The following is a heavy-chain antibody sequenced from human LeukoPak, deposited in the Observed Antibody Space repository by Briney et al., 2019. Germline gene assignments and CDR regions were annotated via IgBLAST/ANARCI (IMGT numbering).Heavy chain of an antibody. J-gene: IGHJ4*02. CDR2: ISAHNGNT. CDR3: ARDYRGYFYGSGNH. CDR1: GYTFTTYG. V-gene: IGHV1-18*01. D-gene: IGHD3-10*01. Sequence: GASVKVSCKASGYTFTTYGISWVRQAPGQGLEWMGWISAHNGNTNYAQKLQGRVTMTTDTSTSTAYMELRSLGSDDTAVYYCARDYRGYFYGSGNHWGQGTLVTVSS.